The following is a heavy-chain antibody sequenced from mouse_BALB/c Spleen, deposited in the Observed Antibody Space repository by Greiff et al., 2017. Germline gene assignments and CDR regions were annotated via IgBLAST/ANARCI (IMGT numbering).Heavy chain of an antibody. J-gene: IGHJ1*01. Sequence: DVKLVESGGGLVKPGGSLKLSCAASGFAFSSYDMSWVRQTPEKRLEWVAYISSGGGSTYYPDTVKGRFTISRDNAKNTLYLQMSSLKSEDTAMYYCARVGGSSLWYFDVWGAGTTVTVSS. CDR3: ARVGGSSLWYFDV. CDR1: GFAFSSYD. D-gene: IGHD1-1*01. CDR2: ISSGGGST. V-gene: IGHV5-12-1*01.